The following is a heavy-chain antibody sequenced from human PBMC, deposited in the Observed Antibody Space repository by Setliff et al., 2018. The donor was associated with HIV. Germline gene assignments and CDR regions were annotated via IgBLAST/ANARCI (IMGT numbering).Heavy chain of an antibody. V-gene: IGHV4-31*03. CDR2: VYYTGTS. D-gene: IGHD6-13*01. Sequence: SETLSLTCTVSGVSVSSGGYYWSWIRQHPGKGLEWIGYVYYTGTSYFNPSLKSRITISVDTSKNHFSLKLGFVTAADTAVYYCARGVAAAGMLMDVWGKGTTVTVSS. CDR1: GVSVSSGGYY. J-gene: IGHJ6*03. CDR3: ARGVAAAGMLMDV.